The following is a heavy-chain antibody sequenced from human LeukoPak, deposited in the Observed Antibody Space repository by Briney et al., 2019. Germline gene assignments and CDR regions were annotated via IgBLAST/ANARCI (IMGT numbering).Heavy chain of an antibody. Sequence: ASVKVSCKASGYTFTGYYMHWVRQAPGQGLEWMGWINPSSGGTNYAQKFQGRVTMTRDTSISTAYMELSRLRSDDTAVYYCASHSSSWIGLDYWGQGTLVTVSS. V-gene: IGHV1-2*02. CDR3: ASHSSSWIGLDY. CDR2: INPSSGGT. J-gene: IGHJ4*02. D-gene: IGHD6-13*01. CDR1: GYTFTGYY.